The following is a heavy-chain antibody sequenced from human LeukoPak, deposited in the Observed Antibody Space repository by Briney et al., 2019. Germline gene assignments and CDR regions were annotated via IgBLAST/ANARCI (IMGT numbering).Heavy chain of an antibody. Sequence: PSETLSLTCTVSGGSISSYYWSWIRQPPGKGLEWIGCIYYSGSTNYNPSLKSRVTISVDTSKNQFSLKLSSVTAADTAVYYCARVSGRIRWEPTGPVTVAFDIWGQGTMVTVSS. J-gene: IGHJ3*02. CDR3: ARVSGRIRWEPTGPVTVAFDI. CDR1: GGSISSYY. D-gene: IGHD4-23*01. V-gene: IGHV4-59*01. CDR2: IYYSGST.